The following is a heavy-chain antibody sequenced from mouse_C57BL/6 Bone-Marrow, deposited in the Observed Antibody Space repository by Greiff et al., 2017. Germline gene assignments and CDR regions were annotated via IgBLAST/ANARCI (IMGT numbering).Heavy chain of an antibody. J-gene: IGHJ3*01. V-gene: IGHV1-80*01. CDR3: ARGYYGSPFAY. Sequence: QVQLKESGAELVKPGASVKISCKASGYAFSSYWMNWVKQRPGKGLEWIGQIYPGDGATNYNGKFKGKATLTADKSSSTAYMQLSSLTSEDSAVYFCARGYYGSPFAYWGQGTLVTVSA. D-gene: IGHD1-1*01. CDR1: GYAFSSYW. CDR2: IYPGDGAT.